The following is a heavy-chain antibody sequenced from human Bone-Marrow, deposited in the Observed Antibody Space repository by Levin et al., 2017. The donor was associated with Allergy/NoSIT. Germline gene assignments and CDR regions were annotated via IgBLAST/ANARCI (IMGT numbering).Heavy chain of an antibody. CDR1: GFTFSSYA. Sequence: GESLKISCAASGFTFSSYAMSWVRQAPGKGLEWVSAISGSGGSTYYADSVKGRFTISRDNSKNTLYLQMNSLRAEDTAVYYCAKSRPIVVVPAAIGYFDYWGQGTLVTVSS. J-gene: IGHJ4*02. D-gene: IGHD2-2*01. CDR2: ISGSGGST. CDR3: AKSRPIVVVPAAIGYFDY. V-gene: IGHV3-23*01.